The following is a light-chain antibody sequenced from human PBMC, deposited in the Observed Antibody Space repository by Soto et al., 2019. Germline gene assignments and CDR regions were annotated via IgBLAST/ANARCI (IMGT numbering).Light chain of an antibody. J-gene: IGKJ2*02. CDR2: GAS. V-gene: IGKV3-20*01. CDR1: QSLASNS. CDR3: QQYDRSPCT. Sequence: ENVLTQSPGTLSLSPGERATLSCRASQSLASNSLAWYQQKPGQAPRLLIYGASTRATGIPDRFSGSGSGTDFILTINRLERDDFALYYCQQYDRSPCTFGQGTKMEIK.